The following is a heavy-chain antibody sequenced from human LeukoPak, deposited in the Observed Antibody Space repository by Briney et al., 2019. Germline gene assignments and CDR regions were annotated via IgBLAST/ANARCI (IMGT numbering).Heavy chain of an antibody. CDR3: AVVGATTGDY. Sequence: SETLSLTCTVSGGSISSGGYYWSWIRQHPGKGLEWIGYICYSGSTYYNPSLKSRVTISVDTSKNQFSLKLSSVTAADTAVYYCAVVGATTGDYWGQGTLVTVSS. CDR1: GGSISSGGYY. V-gene: IGHV4-31*03. CDR2: ICYSGST. J-gene: IGHJ4*02. D-gene: IGHD1-26*01.